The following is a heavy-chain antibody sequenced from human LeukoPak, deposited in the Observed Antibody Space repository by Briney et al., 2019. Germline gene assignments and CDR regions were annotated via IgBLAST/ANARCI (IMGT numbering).Heavy chain of an antibody. D-gene: IGHD2-2*01. CDR1: GGTFSSYA. Sequence: SVKVSCKASGGTFSSYAISWVRQAPGQGLEWMGGIIPIFGTANYAQKFQGRVTITADESTSTAYMELSSLRSEDTAVYYCASADGTSSPYPPGAPDYYYYMDVWGKGTTVTVSS. V-gene: IGHV1-69*13. J-gene: IGHJ6*03. CDR3: ASADGTSSPYPPGAPDYYYYMDV. CDR2: IIPIFGTA.